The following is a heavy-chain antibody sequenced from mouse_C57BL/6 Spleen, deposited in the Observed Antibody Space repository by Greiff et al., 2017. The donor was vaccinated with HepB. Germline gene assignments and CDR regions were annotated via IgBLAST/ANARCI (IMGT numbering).Heavy chain of an antibody. V-gene: IGHV1-82*01. CDR3: ARSEEIYYGSSYRAMDY. J-gene: IGHJ4*01. Sequence: VKLQESGPELVKPGASVKISCKASGYAFSSSWMNWVKQRPGKGLEWIGRIYPGDGDTNYNGKFKGKATLTADKSSSTAYMQLSSLTSEDSAVYFCARSEEIYYGSSYRAMDYWGQGTSVTVSS. CDR1: GYAFSSSW. CDR2: IYPGDGDT. D-gene: IGHD1-1*01.